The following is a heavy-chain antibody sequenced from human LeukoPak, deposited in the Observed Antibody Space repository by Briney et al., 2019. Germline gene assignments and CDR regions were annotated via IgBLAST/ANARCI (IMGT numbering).Heavy chain of an antibody. CDR2: MNPNSGNT. Sequence: GASVKVSCKASGYTFTSYDINWVRQATGQGLEWMGWMNPNSGNTGYAQKFQGRVTMTRNTCISTAYMELSSLRSEDTAVYYCARGGPYCSSTSCYYYYGMDVWGQGTTVTVSS. CDR1: GYTFTSYD. CDR3: ARGGPYCSSTSCYYYYGMDV. J-gene: IGHJ6*02. V-gene: IGHV1-8*01. D-gene: IGHD2-2*01.